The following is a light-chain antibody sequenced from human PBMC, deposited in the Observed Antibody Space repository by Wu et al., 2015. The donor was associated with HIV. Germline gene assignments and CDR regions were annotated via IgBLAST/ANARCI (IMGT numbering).Light chain of an antibody. CDR1: GSDW. CDR2: EAY. V-gene: IGKV3-20*01. CDR3: QQYGSTPIT. J-gene: IGKJ5*01. Sequence: GSDWLAWYQRKSGQSPKLLIYEAYKRAAGVPDRFSAAGSGTDFSLTINGLDPEDFAFYFCQQYGSTPITFGPGTRLDMK.